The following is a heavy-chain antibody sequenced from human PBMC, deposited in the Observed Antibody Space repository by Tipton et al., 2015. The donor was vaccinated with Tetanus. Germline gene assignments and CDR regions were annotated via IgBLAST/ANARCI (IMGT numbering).Heavy chain of an antibody. J-gene: IGHJ5*01. CDR3: ARRGEARANWFDS. Sequence: SLRLSCAASGFSIRDFGMNWVRQAPGQGLEWVSYISYSSTSIYYADSVKGRFAVSRDKDKNTLHLQMNTLRDDDTAVYYCARRGEARANWFDSWGQGTLVTVSS. CDR2: ISYSSTSI. V-gene: IGHV3-48*02. CDR1: GFSIRDFG.